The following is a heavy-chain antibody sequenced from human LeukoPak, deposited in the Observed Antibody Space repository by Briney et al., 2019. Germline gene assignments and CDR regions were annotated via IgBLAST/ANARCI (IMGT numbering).Heavy chain of an antibody. CDR3: ARGLDDFWSGLTHY. CDR1: VYRLSTDS. D-gene: IGHD3-3*01. CDR2: ISSSSGII. V-gene: IGHV3-21*01. Sequence: PGGSLRLPCRAWVYRLSTDSKKGVRRAPGRGVEWVSFISSSSGIIHYAPSVQGRFTLSIDNAKTSLSLQMNSMSAQDTAVYYCARGLDDFWSGLTHYWGQGTLVTVSS. J-gene: IGHJ4*02.